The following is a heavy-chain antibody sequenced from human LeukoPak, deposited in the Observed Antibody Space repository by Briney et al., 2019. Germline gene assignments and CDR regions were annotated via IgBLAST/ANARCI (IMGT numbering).Heavy chain of an antibody. Sequence: SETLSLTCTVSGGSISTYYWSWIRQSPGKGLEWIGYIYYTGSTNYNPSLKSRVTISVDTSKNQFSLKLSSVTAADTAVYYCARDSGLDVWGQGTMVTVSS. V-gene: IGHV4-59*01. J-gene: IGHJ6*02. CDR2: IYYTGST. CDR3: ARDSGLDV. CDR1: GGSISTYY. D-gene: IGHD3-10*01.